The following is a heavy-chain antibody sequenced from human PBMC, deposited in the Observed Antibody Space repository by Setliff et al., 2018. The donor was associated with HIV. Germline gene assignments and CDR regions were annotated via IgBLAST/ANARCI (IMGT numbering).Heavy chain of an antibody. Sequence: RASVKVSCKASGGTFSSYAISWVRQAPGQGLEWMGGIIPIFGTANYAQKFQGRVTITADESTSTAYMELSSLRSEDTAVYYCASQQDIPPAIVPFDIWGQGTMVTV. J-gene: IGHJ3*02. V-gene: IGHV1-69*13. CDR3: ASQQDIPPAIVPFDI. D-gene: IGHD2-2*01. CDR2: IIPIFGTA. CDR1: GGTFSSYA.